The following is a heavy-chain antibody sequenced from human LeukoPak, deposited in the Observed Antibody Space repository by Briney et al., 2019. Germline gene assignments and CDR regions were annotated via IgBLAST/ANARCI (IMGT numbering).Heavy chain of an antibody. CDR2: IWYDGSNK. CDR1: GFTFSDYG. V-gene: IGHV3-33*01. CDR3: VRELPPVVQYYFNF. D-gene: IGHD3-22*01. Sequence: GRSLRLSCAASGFTFSDYGMHWVRQAPGKGLEWVAVIWYDGSNKYYADSVKGRFTISRDNSRNTLYLQMNSLRAEDTAVYYCVRELPPVVQYYFNFWGPGTLVTVSS. J-gene: IGHJ4*02.